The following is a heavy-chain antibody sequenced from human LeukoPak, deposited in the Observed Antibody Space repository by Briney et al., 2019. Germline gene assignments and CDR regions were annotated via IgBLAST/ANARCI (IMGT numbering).Heavy chain of an antibody. CDR3: ARSYYDFWSGYYRSVWFDP. CDR1: GHNFNTYW. CDR2: IYPGDSDT. V-gene: IGHV5-51*01. Sequence: GESLKISCQGSGHNFNTYWIGWVRQKPGKGLEWMGIIYPGDSDTRYSPSVQGQVTISADKSISTAYLQWSSLKASDTAMYYCARSYYDFWSGYYRSVWFDPWGQGTLVTVSS. J-gene: IGHJ5*02. D-gene: IGHD3-3*01.